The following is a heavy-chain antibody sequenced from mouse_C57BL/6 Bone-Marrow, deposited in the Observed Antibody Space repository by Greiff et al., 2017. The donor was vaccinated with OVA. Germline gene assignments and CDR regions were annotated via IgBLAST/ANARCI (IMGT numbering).Heavy chain of an antibody. CDR3: TRPRYYGSSYYFDY. CDR1: GFTFSDAW. D-gene: IGHD1-1*01. Sequence: EVMLVESGGGLVQPGGSMKLSCAASGFTFSDAWMDWVRQSPEKGLEWVAEIRNKANNHATYYAESVKGRFTISRDDSKSSVYLQMNSLRAEDTGIYYCTRPRYYGSSYYFDYWGQGTTLTVSS. CDR2: IRNKANNHAT. J-gene: IGHJ2*01. V-gene: IGHV6-6*01.